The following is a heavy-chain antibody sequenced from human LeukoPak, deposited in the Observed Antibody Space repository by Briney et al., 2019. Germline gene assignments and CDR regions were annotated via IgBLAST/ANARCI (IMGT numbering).Heavy chain of an antibody. D-gene: IGHD4-17*01. Sequence: GGSLRLSCAASGFTVSSNYMSWVRQDPGKGLEWVSVIYSGGSTYYADSVKGRFTISRDNSKNTLYLQMNSLRAEDTAVYYCVRGDYGDYTLFDYWGQGTLVTVSS. V-gene: IGHV3-53*01. CDR2: IYSGGST. J-gene: IGHJ4*02. CDR3: VRGDYGDYTLFDY. CDR1: GFTVSSNY.